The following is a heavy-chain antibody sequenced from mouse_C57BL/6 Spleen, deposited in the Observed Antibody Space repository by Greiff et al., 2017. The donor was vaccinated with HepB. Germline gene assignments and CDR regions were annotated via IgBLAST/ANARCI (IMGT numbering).Heavy chain of an antibody. CDR2: IDPENGDT. V-gene: IGHV14-4*01. D-gene: IGHD4-1*01. CDR3: TENWEAY. J-gene: IGHJ3*01. CDR1: GFNIKDDY. Sequence: EVKVVESGAELVRPGASVKLSCTASGFNIKDDYMHWVKQRPEQGLEWIGWIDPENGDTEYASKFQGKATITADTSSNTAYLQLSSLTSEDTAVYYCTENWEAYWGQGTLVTVSA.